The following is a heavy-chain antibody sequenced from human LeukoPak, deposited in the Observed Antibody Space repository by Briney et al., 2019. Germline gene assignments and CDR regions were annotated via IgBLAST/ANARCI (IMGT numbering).Heavy chain of an antibody. D-gene: IGHD2-2*01. V-gene: IGHV3-23*01. CDR1: GFTFSSYA. CDR2: ISGSGGST. Sequence: PGGSLRLSCAASGFTFSSYAMSWVRQAPGKGLEWVSAISGSGGSTYYADSVKGRFTISRDNSKNTLYLQMNSLRAEDTAVYYCAKSLPNSSTSRPPAPVDYWGQGTLVTVSS. CDR3: AKSLPNSSTSRPPAPVDY. J-gene: IGHJ4*02.